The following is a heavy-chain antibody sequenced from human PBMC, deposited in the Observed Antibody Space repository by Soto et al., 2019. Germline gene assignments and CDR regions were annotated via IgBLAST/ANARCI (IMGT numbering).Heavy chain of an antibody. CDR1: GDTFSSYA. CDR3: ASPGVGTLKAFDY. Sequence: QVQLVQSGAEVKKPGSAVKVSCKASGDTFSSYAISWVRQAPGQGLEWMGGIIPIFGTANYAQKFQGRVTITADKSTSTAYMELSSLRSEDTAVYYCASPGVGTLKAFDYWGQGTLVTVSS. CDR2: IIPIFGTA. D-gene: IGHD3-3*01. J-gene: IGHJ4*02. V-gene: IGHV1-69*06.